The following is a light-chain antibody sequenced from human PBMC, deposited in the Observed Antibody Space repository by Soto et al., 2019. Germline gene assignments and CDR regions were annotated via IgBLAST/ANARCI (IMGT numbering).Light chain of an antibody. CDR2: DAS. J-gene: IGKJ2*01. Sequence: DNQVTQSPSTLSASVGDRVTITCRASQKISGWLAWYQQKPGKAPKLLIYDASTLESGVPSRFSGSESGTEYTLTISGLQPNDFATYYCQQYDGYLFGHGTKLEIK. V-gene: IGKV1-5*01. CDR1: QKISGW. CDR3: QQYDGYL.